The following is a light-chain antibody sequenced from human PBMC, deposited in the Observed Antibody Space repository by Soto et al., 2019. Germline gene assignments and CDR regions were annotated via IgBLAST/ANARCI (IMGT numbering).Light chain of an antibody. CDR2: KAS. V-gene: IGKV1-5*03. CDR3: QQYNNWPPLT. CDR1: QTISTW. J-gene: IGKJ4*01. Sequence: IQMTQSPSTLSASVGDRVTFTCRASQTISTWLAWYQQKPGEAPKLLIYKASTLEVGVPSRFSASGSGTEFTLTINTLQPADFATYYCQQYNNWPPLTFGGGTKVEIK.